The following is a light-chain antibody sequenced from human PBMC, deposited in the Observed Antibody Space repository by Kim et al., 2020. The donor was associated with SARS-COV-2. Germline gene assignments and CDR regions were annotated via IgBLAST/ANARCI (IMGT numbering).Light chain of an antibody. Sequence: QSVVTQPPSASGSPGQSVTISCTGTSRDVGFYNYVSWYQHHPGKAPQLLIYEVSQRPSGVPDRFSGSKSGNTASLTVSGLQAEDEADYYCSSYAGTNFFVFGTGTKVTVL. CDR2: EVS. J-gene: IGLJ1*01. CDR1: SRDVGFYNY. V-gene: IGLV2-8*01. CDR3: SSYAGTNFFV.